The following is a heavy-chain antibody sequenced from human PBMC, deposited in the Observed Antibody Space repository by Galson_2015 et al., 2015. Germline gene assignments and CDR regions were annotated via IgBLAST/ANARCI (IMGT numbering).Heavy chain of an antibody. D-gene: IGHD3-22*01. CDR1: GGSVSSGSYY. CDR3: ARGVARYYYDSSGYPLRY. CDR2: IYYSGST. V-gene: IGHV4-61*01. Sequence: LSLTCTVSGGSVSSGSYYWSRIRQPPGKGLEWIGYIYYSGSTNYNPSLKSRVTISVDTSKNQFSLKLSSVTAADTAVYYCARGVARYYYDSSGYPLRYWGQGTLVTVSS. J-gene: IGHJ4*02.